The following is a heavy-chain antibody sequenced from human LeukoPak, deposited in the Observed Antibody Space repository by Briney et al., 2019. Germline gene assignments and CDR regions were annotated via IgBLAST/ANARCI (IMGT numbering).Heavy chain of an antibody. CDR3: ARSFFRPAGWFDP. CDR1: GFTFSSYA. D-gene: IGHD2-2*01. Sequence: GGSLRLSCAASGFTFSSYAMSWVRQAPGKGPEWVSAISHSGGTTYYADSVKGRFTISRDNAKNSLYLQMNSLRAEDTAVYYCARSFFRPAGWFDPWGQGTLVTVSS. CDR2: ISHSGGTT. V-gene: IGHV3-23*01. J-gene: IGHJ5*02.